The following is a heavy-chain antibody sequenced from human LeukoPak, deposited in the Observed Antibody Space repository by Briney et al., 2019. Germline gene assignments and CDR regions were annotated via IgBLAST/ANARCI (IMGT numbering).Heavy chain of an antibody. V-gene: IGHV4-34*01. CDR1: GGSFSGYY. J-gene: IGHJ4*02. Sequence: SETLSLTCAVYGGSFSGYYWSWIRQPPGKGLEWIGEINHSGSTYYNPSLKSRVTISVDTSKNQFSLKLSSVTAADTAVYYCARRAYYYDSSGFHFDYWGQGTLVTVSS. CDR3: ARRAYYYDSSGFHFDY. D-gene: IGHD3-22*01. CDR2: INHSGST.